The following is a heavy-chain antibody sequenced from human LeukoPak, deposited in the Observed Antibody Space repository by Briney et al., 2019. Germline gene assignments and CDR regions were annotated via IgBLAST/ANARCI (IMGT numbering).Heavy chain of an antibody. CDR1: GFTFSSYA. V-gene: IGHV3-23*01. CDR2: ISGSGGST. D-gene: IGHD6-13*01. Sequence: PGGSLRLSCAASGFTFSSYAMSWVRQAPGKGLEWVSAISGSGGSTYYADSVKGRFTISRDNSKNTLYLQMNSLRAEDTAVYYCAKGVWGDSSSWQYFDYWGQGTLVTVSS. J-gene: IGHJ4*02. CDR3: AKGVWGDSSSWQYFDY.